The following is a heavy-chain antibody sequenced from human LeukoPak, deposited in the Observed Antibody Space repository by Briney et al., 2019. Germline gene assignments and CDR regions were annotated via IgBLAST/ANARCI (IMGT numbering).Heavy chain of an antibody. CDR2: IKQDGSEK. Sequence: GGSLRLSCVASGFTYSSYWMSWVRQAPGKGLEWVANIKQDGSEKYYVDSVKGRFTISRDNAKNSLYLQMNSLRVEDTAVYYCAREYRGSRYFRGQGTLVTVSS. V-gene: IGHV3-7*01. CDR3: AREYRGSRYF. D-gene: IGHD2/OR15-2a*01. CDR1: GFTYSSYW. J-gene: IGHJ4*02.